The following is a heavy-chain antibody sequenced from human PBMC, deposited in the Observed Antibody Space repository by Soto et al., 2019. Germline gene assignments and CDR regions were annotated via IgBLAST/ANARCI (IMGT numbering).Heavy chain of an antibody. CDR2: ISHSGNA. D-gene: IGHD3-3*02. Sequence: PSETLSLTSAVSGGSINSSHWWNWVRQPPGKGREGSGQISHSGNANYNPSLTSRVTISVDKSKNHFSLKLTSVTAADTAVYYCAARHFWSGPWSASRLDYWGQGTLVTVSS. V-gene: IGHV4-4*02. CDR3: AARHFWSGPWSASRLDY. CDR1: GGSINSSHW. J-gene: IGHJ4*02.